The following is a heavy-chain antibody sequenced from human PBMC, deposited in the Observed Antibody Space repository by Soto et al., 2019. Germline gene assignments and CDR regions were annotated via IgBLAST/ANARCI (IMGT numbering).Heavy chain of an antibody. J-gene: IGHJ4*02. CDR3: ASILKGTGNY. CDR2: TNPDGSDT. Sequence: GGSLRLSCAASGFSFSTYWLHWVRQLPGKGLVWVARTNPDGSDTNYADSAKGRFTISRDNTKNTMYLQMNSLSADDTAVYFCASILKGTGNYWGQGILVTVSS. V-gene: IGHV3-74*01. CDR1: GFSFSTYW. D-gene: IGHD1-1*01.